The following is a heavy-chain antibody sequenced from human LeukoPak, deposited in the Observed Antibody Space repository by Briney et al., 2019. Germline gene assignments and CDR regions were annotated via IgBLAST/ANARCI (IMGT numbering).Heavy chain of an antibody. Sequence: TSETLSLTCAVYGGSFSGYYWSWIRQPPGKGLEWIGEINHSGSTNYNPSLKSRVTISVDTSKNQFSLKLISVTAADTAVYYCARGGNFQHWGQGTLVTVSS. CDR2: INHSGST. CDR3: ARGGNFQH. CDR1: GGSFSGYY. J-gene: IGHJ1*01. V-gene: IGHV4-34*01. D-gene: IGHD3-10*01.